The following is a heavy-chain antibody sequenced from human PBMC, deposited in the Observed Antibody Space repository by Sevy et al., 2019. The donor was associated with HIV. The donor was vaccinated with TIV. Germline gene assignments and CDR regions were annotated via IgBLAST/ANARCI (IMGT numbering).Heavy chain of an antibody. CDR3: ARGPTQRVGSVGGMDV. J-gene: IGHJ6*02. Sequence: GESLKISCAASGFTFSSYWMSWVRQAPGKGLEWEANIKQDGGEKYYVDSVKGRFSISRDNAKNSLYLQMNSLRVEDTAVYHSARGPTQRVGSVGGMDVWGQGTTVTVSS. CDR2: IKQDGGEK. D-gene: IGHD6-25*01. V-gene: IGHV3-7*01. CDR1: GFTFSSYW.